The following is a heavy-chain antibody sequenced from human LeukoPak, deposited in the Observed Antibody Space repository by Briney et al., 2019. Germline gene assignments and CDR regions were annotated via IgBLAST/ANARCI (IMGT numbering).Heavy chain of an antibody. CDR2: IYYGENT. D-gene: IGHD3-22*01. CDR3: ARRDDSSGYHKIFDY. J-gene: IGHJ4*02. Sequence: SETLSLTCTVSGDSISSGPYYWGWIRQPPGKGLEWIGNIYYGENTYYNPSLKGRVTISIDTSNNQFYLKLSSLTAADTAVYYCARRDDSSGYHKIFDYWGQGTLVTVSS. V-gene: IGHV4-39*01. CDR1: GDSISSGPYY.